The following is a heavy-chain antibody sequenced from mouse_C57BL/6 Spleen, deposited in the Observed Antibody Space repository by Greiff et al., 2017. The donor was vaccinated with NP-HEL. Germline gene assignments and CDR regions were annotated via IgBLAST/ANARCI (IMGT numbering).Heavy chain of an antibody. D-gene: IGHD1-1*01. V-gene: IGHV2-2*01. CDR3: ARHYGSSSAWFAY. CDR1: GFSLTSYG. CDR2: IWSGGST. Sequence: VQLQQSGPGLVQPSQSLSITCTVSGFSLTSYGVHWVRQSPGKGLEWLGVIWSGGSTDYNAAFISRLSISKDNSKSQVFFKMNSLQADDTAIYYCARHYGSSSAWFAYWGQGTLVTVSA. J-gene: IGHJ3*01.